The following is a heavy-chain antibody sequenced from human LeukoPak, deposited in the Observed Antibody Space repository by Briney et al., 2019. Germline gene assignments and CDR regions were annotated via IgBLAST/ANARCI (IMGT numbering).Heavy chain of an antibody. D-gene: IGHD3-10*01. CDR1: GYTFTGYY. CDR3: ARVEFSPRYAMDV. V-gene: IGHV1-2*02. Sequence: ASVKVSCKASGYTFTGYYVHWVRQAPGQGLEWMGWINPSSGGTNYAQKFQGRVTMTRDTSISTAYMELSSLRSDDTAVYYCARVEFSPRYAMDVWGQGTTVTVSS. CDR2: INPSSGGT. J-gene: IGHJ6*02.